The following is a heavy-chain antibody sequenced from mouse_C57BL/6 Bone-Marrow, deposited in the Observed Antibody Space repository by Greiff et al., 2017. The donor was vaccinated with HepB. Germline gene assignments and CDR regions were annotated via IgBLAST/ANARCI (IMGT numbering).Heavy chain of an antibody. Sequence: EVQLQESGGGLVKPGGSLKLSCAASGFTFRDYGMHWVRQAPEKGLEWVAYISSGSSTIYYADTVKGRFTIARDKAKNTLFLQMTSLRSEDTAMYYCARNGGGYWGQGTTLTGSS. CDR3: ARNGGGY. CDR1: GFTFRDYG. J-gene: IGHJ2*01. CDR2: ISSGSSTI. V-gene: IGHV5-17*01.